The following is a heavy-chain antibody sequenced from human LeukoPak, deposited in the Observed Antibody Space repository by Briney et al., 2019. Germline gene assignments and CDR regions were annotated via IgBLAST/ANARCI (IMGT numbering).Heavy chain of an antibody. CDR1: GGTFSSYA. CDR3: ARDHLPLAYYDRLDAFDI. D-gene: IGHD3-22*01. J-gene: IGHJ3*02. V-gene: IGHV1-69*05. CDR2: IIPIFGTA. Sequence: SVKVSCKASGGTFSSYAISWVRQAPGQGLEWMGRIIPIFGTANYAQKFQGRVTITTDESTSTAYMELSSLRSEDTDVYYCARDHLPLAYYDRLDAFDIWGQGTMVTVSS.